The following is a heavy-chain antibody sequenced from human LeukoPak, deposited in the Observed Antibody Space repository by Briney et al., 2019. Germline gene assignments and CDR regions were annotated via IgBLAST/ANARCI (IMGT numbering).Heavy chain of an antibody. CDR1: GFTFGSYG. CDR2: IRYDGSNK. V-gene: IGHV3-30*02. D-gene: IGHD1-26*01. J-gene: IGHJ4*02. CDR3: AKAPSFIVGATTGDY. Sequence: GGSLRLSCAASGFTFGSYGMHWVRQAPGKGLEWVAFIRYDGSNKYYVDSVKGRFTISRDNSKNTLYLQMNSLRAEDTAVYYCAKAPSFIVGATTGDYWGQGTLVTVSS.